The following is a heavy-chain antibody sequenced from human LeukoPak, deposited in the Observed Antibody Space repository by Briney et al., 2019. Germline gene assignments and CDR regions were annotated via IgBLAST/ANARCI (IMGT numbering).Heavy chain of an antibody. CDR3: ARLTYYDFWSGYYTGEIWAFDI. V-gene: IGHV1-18*01. Sequence: GASVKVSCKASGYTFTSYGISWVRQAPGQGLEWMGWISAYNGNTNYAQKLQGRVTMTTDTSTSTAYMELRSLRSDDTAVYYCARLTYYDFWSGYYTGEIWAFDIWGQGTMVTVSS. J-gene: IGHJ3*02. D-gene: IGHD3-3*01. CDR1: GYTFTSYG. CDR2: ISAYNGNT.